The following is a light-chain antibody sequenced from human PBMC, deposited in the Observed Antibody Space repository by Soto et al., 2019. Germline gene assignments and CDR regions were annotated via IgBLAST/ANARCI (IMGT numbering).Light chain of an antibody. J-gene: IGLJ2*01. V-gene: IGLV2-14*01. CDR1: SSDIGSYKY. CDR3: RSYTSSITLHVV. CDR2: EVS. Sequence: QSALTQPASVSGSPGQSITISCTGTSSDIGSYKYVSWYQQNPVKAPKLIIYEVSNRPSGVSNRFSGSKSGSTASLTISRLQADDVAAYYCRSYTSSITLHVVFGGGTNVTVL.